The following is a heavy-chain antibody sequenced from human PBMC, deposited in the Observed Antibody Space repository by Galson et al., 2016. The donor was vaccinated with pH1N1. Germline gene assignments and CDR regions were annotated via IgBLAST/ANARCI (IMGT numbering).Heavy chain of an antibody. CDR2: ISGNNGDS. Sequence: SVKVSCKASGFTFTTYGFTWVRQAPGQGLEWMGWISGNNGDSHYAQKVKGRVTVTIDTSTSTAYLEVRGLTSDDTAVYYCARKGTGWPLDYWGQGALVTVSS. D-gene: IGHD7-27*01. J-gene: IGHJ4*02. V-gene: IGHV1-18*01. CDR1: GFTFTTYG. CDR3: ARKGTGWPLDY.